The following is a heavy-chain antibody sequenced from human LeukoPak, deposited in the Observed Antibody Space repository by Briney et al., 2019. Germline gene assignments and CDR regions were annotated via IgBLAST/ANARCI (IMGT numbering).Heavy chain of an antibody. CDR1: GFTFSSYA. J-gene: IGHJ4*02. Sequence: GGSLRLSCAASGFTFSSYAMSWVRQAPGKGLEWVSAISGSGGSTYYADSVKGRFTISRDNSKNTLYLQMNSLRAKDTAVYYCAKDRVGSVPAAHYFDYWGQGTLVTVSS. D-gene: IGHD2-2*01. CDR3: AKDRVGSVPAAHYFDY. CDR2: ISGSGGST. V-gene: IGHV3-23*01.